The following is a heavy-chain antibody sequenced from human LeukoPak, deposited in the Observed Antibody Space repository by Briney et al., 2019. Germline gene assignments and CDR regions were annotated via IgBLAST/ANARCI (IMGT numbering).Heavy chain of an antibody. CDR3: ARGVATTYYFHGMDV. J-gene: IGHJ6*02. Sequence: ASVKVSCKASGYTFTSFGISWVRQGPGQGLEWMGWISGYNGNTNYAQKLQGRVTMTTDTSTSTAYMELRSLRSDDTAVYYCARGVATTYYFHGMDVWGQGTTVTVSS. CDR1: GYTFTSFG. D-gene: IGHD5-12*01. CDR2: ISGYNGNT. V-gene: IGHV1-18*01.